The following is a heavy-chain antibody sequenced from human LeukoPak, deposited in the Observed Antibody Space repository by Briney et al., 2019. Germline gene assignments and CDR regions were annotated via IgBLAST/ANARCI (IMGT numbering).Heavy chain of an antibody. D-gene: IGHD2-2*01. CDR1: GYTFSNYD. CDR2: MNPNSGNT. V-gene: IGHV1-8*01. J-gene: IGHJ4*02. CDR3: TRAVRNQLLSEY. Sequence: ASVRLSCKASGYTFSNYDVTWVRQAPGQGLEYMGWMNPNSGNTGFAQKFRGRVTMTSDASTTSAFMELMRLTSEDTAVYYCTRAVRNQLLSEYWGQGTRITVSS.